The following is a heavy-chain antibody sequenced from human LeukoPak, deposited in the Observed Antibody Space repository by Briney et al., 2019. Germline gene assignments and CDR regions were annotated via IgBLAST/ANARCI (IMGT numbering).Heavy chain of an antibody. V-gene: IGHV1-69*05. J-gene: IGHJ4*02. CDR1: GGTFSNYA. Sequence: SVTVSCTASGGTFSNYAMNWVRQAPGQGLEWMGGIINILGTGNYAQKFQGRVSITTDESTTTAYMDLSWLTSEDTAVYYSARDRYSDSSGTYYESGYWCQGALVTASS. CDR3: ARDRYSDSSGTYYESGY. D-gene: IGHD3-22*01. CDR2: IINILGTG.